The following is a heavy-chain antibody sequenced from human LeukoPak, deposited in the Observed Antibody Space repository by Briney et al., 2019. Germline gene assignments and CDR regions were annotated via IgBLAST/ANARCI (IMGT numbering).Heavy chain of an antibody. CDR2: IYYSGST. CDR1: GGSISSSSYY. V-gene: IGHV4-39*01. CDR3: AGVGIAAAEGLDY. J-gene: IGHJ4*02. D-gene: IGHD6-13*01. Sequence: SETLSLTCTVSGGSISSSSYYWGWIRQPPGKGLEWVGSIYYSGSTYYNPSLKSRVTISVDTSKHQFSPKLSSVTAADTAVYFCAGVGIAAAEGLDYWGQGTLVTVSS.